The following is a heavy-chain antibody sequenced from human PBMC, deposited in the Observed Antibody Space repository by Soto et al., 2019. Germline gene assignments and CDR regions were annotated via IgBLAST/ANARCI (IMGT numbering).Heavy chain of an antibody. J-gene: IGHJ4*02. Sequence: QVQLVQSGAEEKKPGASVKVSCKASGYTFTSYAIHWVRQAPGQRLEWMGWINAGNSDTKYSQKFQGRVTITSDTSASTAYMELSSLKSEDTAVYYCARDFSMAVVAPGYWGQGTLVTVSS. CDR1: GYTFTSYA. V-gene: IGHV1-3*05. CDR2: INAGNSDT. D-gene: IGHD3-22*01. CDR3: ARDFSMAVVAPGY.